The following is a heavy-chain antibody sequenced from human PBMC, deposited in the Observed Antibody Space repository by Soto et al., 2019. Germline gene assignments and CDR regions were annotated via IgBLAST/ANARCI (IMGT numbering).Heavy chain of an antibody. V-gene: IGHV1-69*06. CDR1: GGTFSSYA. CDR3: ASPGTTGYYYYGMDV. D-gene: IGHD1-7*01. Sequence: QVQLVQSGAEVKKPGSSVNVSCKASGGTFSSYAISWVRQAPGQGLEWMGGIIPIFGTANYAQEFQGRVTITADKSTSTAYMELSSLRSEDTAVYYCASPGTTGYYYYGMDVWGQGTTVTVSS. CDR2: IIPIFGTA. J-gene: IGHJ6*02.